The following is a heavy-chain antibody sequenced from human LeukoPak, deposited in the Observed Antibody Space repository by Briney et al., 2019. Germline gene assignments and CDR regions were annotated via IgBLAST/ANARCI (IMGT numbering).Heavy chain of an antibody. CDR3: ARSVGELLFSGAFDI. J-gene: IGHJ3*02. Sequence: GGSLRLSCAASGFTFDDYTMHWVRQAPGKGLEWVSVIYTGGSTYYADSVKGRFTISRDNSKNTLYLQMNSLRAEDTALYYCARSVGELLFSGAFDIWGQGTMVTVSS. D-gene: IGHD3-10*01. V-gene: IGHV3-66*01. CDR1: GFTFDDYT. CDR2: IYTGGST.